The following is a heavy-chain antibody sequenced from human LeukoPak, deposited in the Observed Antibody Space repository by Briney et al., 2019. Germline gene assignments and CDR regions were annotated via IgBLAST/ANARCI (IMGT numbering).Heavy chain of an antibody. D-gene: IGHD3-16*01. J-gene: IGHJ4*02. Sequence: SETLSLTCTVSGGSISSGGHSWSWIRQPPGKGLEWIGYIYHSGSGSTYYNPSLKSRVTISVDTSKNQFSLKLSSVTAADTAVYYCARERRIMITFGGFDYWGQGTLVAVSS. CDR3: ARERRIMITFGGFDY. CDR2: IYHSGSGST. CDR1: GGSISSGGHS. V-gene: IGHV4-30-2*01.